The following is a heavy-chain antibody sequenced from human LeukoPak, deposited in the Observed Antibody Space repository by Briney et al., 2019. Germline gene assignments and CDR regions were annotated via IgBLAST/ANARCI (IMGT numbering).Heavy chain of an antibody. CDR2: LNSDESST. CDR3: ARGGYYSHDAFDI. V-gene: IGHV3-74*01. CDR1: GFTFSSYW. D-gene: IGHD3-22*01. Sequence: GGSLRLSCAASGFTFSSYWMHWVRQAPGKGLVWVSRLNSDESSTSYADSVKGRFTISRDNAKNTLYLQMNSLRAEDTAVYYCARGGYYSHDAFDIWGQGTMVTVSS. J-gene: IGHJ3*02.